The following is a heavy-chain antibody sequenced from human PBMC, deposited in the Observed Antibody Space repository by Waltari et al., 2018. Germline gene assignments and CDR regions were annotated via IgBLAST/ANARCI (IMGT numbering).Heavy chain of an antibody. J-gene: IGHJ6*02. CDR1: GYTFTAYK. V-gene: IGHV1-46*01. CDR3: ARGSIAARRHYYSDMNV. CDR2: INPGAATT. Sequence: QEQLVQSGAEGRHLGASVKLSCKASGYTFTAYKIHWVRQAPGQGLEWVGVINPGAATTTYSRKFQGRVTMTRDTSTSTVYLEVSSLRSGDTALYYCARGSIAARRHYYSDMNVWGQGTALTVSS. D-gene: IGHD6-6*01.